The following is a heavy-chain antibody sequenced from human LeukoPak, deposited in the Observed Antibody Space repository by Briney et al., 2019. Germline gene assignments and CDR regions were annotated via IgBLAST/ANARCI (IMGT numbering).Heavy chain of an antibody. J-gene: IGHJ4*02. D-gene: IGHD5/OR15-5a*01. V-gene: IGHV1-8*01. CDR3: ARGVSDYFDY. Sequence: ASVKVSCKASGYTFTSYDIHWVRQATGQGLEWMGWMDPDNDDTGYAQKFQGRVTITRSTSISTAYMELSSLTSEDTAVYYCARGVSDYFDYWGQGTLVTVSS. CDR2: MDPDNDDT. CDR1: GYTFTSYD.